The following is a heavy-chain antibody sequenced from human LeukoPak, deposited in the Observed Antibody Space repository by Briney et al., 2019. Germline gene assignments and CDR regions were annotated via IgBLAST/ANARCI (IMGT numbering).Heavy chain of an antibody. J-gene: IGHJ4*02. Sequence: PGGSLRLSCAASGFTFSSYWMSWVRQAPGKGLEWVANIKQDGSEKYYVDSVKGRFTISRDNSKNTLYLQMNSLRAEDTAVYYCARARAAVTTSDDYWGQGTLVTVSS. CDR1: GFTFSSYW. V-gene: IGHV3-7*01. D-gene: IGHD4-17*01. CDR3: ARARAAVTTSDDY. CDR2: IKQDGSEK.